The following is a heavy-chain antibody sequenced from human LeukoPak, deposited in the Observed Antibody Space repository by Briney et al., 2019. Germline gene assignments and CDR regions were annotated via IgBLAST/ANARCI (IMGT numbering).Heavy chain of an antibody. CDR1: GYTFTGYY. Sequence: ASVKVSCKASGYTFTGYYMHWVRQAPGQGLEWMGWINPNSGGTNYAQKFQGRVTMTRDTSISTAYMELSRLRSDDTAVYYCARPNYYDSSGYYLPLDYYYGMDVWGQGTTVTVSS. V-gene: IGHV1-2*02. CDR3: ARPNYYDSSGYYLPLDYYYGMDV. J-gene: IGHJ6*02. D-gene: IGHD3-22*01. CDR2: INPNSGGT.